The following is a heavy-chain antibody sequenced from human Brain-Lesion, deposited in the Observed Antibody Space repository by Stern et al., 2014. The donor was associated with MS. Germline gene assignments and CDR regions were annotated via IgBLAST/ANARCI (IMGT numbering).Heavy chain of an antibody. CDR3: TILSGPYDH. CDR2: INRDGSTT. V-gene: IGHV3-74*02. J-gene: IGHJ4*02. Sequence: EVQLVESGGGLVQPGGSLRLSCAASGFTSSNSWMHWVRQAPGKGLVWVSRINRDGSTTTYADSVKGRFTISRDNAKNTLYLQMSSLRAEDTAVYYCTILSGPYDHWGQGTLVTVSS. CDR1: GFTSSNSW. D-gene: IGHD3-10*01.